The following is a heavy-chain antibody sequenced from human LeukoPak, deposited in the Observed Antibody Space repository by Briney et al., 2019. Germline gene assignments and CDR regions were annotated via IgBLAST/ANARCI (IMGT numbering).Heavy chain of an antibody. D-gene: IGHD6-6*01. CDR1: GGSIGSGSYY. Sequence: SETLSLTCTVSGGSIGSGSYYWSWIRQPAGKGLVWIGRIYTSGSTNYNPSLKSRVTISVDTSKNQFSLKLSSVTAADTAVYYCARDSSSSNYWGQGTLVTVSS. CDR3: ARDSSSSNY. J-gene: IGHJ4*02. V-gene: IGHV4-61*02. CDR2: IYTSGST.